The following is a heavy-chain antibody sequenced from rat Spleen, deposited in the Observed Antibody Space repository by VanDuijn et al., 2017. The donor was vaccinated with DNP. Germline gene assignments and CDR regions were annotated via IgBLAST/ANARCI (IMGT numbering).Heavy chain of an antibody. V-gene: IGHV5-22*01. Sequence: EVQLVESGGGLVQPGRSTKLSCAVSGFTFSDYYMAWVRQAPMKGLEWVAYISYDGGSTYYGDSVKGRCTISRDNAKSTLYLQMNSLRSEDLATYYCARWADYFDYWGQGVMVTVSS. CDR1: GFTFSDYY. J-gene: IGHJ2*01. CDR3: ARWADYFDY. CDR2: ISYDGGST. D-gene: IGHD4-6*01.